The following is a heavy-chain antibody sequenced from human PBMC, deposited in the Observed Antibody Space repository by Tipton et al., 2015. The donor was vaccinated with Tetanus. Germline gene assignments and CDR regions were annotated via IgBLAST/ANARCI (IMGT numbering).Heavy chain of an antibody. CDR3: ARVYRMVRGGDYYGLDV. CDR1: GYTFTSYD. CDR2: MNPDNGST. J-gene: IGHJ6*02. Sequence: QLVQSGAEVKKPGASVKVSCKTSGYTFTSYDINWVRQATGQGLEWMGWMNPDNGSTGSAQKFQGRVTMTRDSSINTAYLELSSLRSDDTAVHYCARVYRMVRGGDYYGLDVWGQGSTVTVSS. V-gene: IGHV1-8*01. D-gene: IGHD3-10*01.